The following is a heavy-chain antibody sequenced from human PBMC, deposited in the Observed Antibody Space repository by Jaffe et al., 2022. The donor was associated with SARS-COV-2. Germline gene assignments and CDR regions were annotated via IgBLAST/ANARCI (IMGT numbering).Heavy chain of an antibody. V-gene: IGHV3-30*04. CDR3: ARDHGSGSAYYGFFAY. CDR2: IIYDGSNQ. D-gene: IGHD3-10*01. CDR1: GFTLNNYA. Sequence: QVQLVESGGGVVQPGRSLRLSCAASGFTLNNYAMHWLRQAPGKGLEWVAVIIYDGSNQYYADSVKGRFTISRDTSKNTVYLQMNSLRPEDTAVYYCARDHGSGSAYYGFFAYWGQGSLVTV. J-gene: IGHJ4*02.